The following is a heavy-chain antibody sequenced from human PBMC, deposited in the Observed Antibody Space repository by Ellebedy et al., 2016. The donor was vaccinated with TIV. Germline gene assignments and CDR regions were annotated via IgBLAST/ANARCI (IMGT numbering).Heavy chain of an antibody. CDR3: ARGFVWFSYAFDI. D-gene: IGHD2-21*01. CDR2: INPKSGDT. V-gene: IGHV1-2*02. CDR1: AYTFTGSDYY. J-gene: IGHJ3*02. Sequence: ASVKVSCXASAYTFTGSDYYMHWVRQAPGQGLEWMGWINPKSGDTNYARKFQGRVTMTRDTSISTAYMELRRLRSDDTAVFYCARGFVWFSYAFDIWGQGTMVTVSS.